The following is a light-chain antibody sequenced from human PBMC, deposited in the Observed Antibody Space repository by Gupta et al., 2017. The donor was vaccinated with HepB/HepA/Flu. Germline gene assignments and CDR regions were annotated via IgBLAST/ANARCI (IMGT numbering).Light chain of an antibody. J-gene: IGKJ2*01. Sequence: DIQMTQSPSTLSASVGDRVTITCRASQSISSWLAWYQQRPGKAPKLLIYKASYLQTGVPSKFSGSGSGTEFTLTINSLQPYDFASYFCQQYKNSSYTFGQGTKLEVK. CDR2: KAS. CDR3: QQYKNSSYT. CDR1: QSISSW. V-gene: IGKV1-5*03.